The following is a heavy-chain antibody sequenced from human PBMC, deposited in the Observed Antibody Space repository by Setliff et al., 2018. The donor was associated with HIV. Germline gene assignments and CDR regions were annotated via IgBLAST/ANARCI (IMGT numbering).Heavy chain of an antibody. CDR1: GFTFSTYT. V-gene: IGHV3-21*01. D-gene: IGHD3-16*01. CDR2: ISSSSSFI. J-gene: IGHJ6*03. Sequence: PGGALRLSCAASGFTFSTYTMNWVRQAPGKGLEWLSSISSSSSFIYYADSVKGRFTIPREDAKNSLFLQMNSLRAEDTAVYYCAGQWGPYYMDVWGKGTTVTVSS. CDR3: AGQWGPYYMDV.